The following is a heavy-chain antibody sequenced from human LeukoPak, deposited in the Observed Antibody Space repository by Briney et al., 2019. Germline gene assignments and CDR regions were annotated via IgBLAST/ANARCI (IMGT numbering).Heavy chain of an antibody. D-gene: IGHD3/OR15-3a*01. J-gene: IGHJ4*02. CDR1: GGPISFYY. V-gene: IGHV4-4*07. CDR3: ARQTGSGLFILP. CDR2: LYTAGST. Sequence: SETLSLTCSISGGPISFYYYNWIRLPAGQALEWIGRLYTAGSTTDYTFYNPSLGSLATILIDTSMSRVAPRLTSVTAAETAVYYCARQTGSGLFILPRGQGTLVTVSS.